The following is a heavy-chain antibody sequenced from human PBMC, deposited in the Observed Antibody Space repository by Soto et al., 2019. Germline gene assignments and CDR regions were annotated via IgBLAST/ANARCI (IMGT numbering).Heavy chain of an antibody. CDR2: INAGNGNT. V-gene: IGHV1-3*01. J-gene: IGHJ4*02. CDR1: GYTFTSYA. Sequence: ASVKVSCKASGYTFTSYAMHWVRQAPGQRLEWMGWINAGNGNTKYSQKFQGRVTITRDTSASTAYMELSSLRSEDTAVNYCAGRSSSGWYAGDYWGQGTLVTVSS. CDR3: AGRSSSGWYAGDY. D-gene: IGHD6-19*01.